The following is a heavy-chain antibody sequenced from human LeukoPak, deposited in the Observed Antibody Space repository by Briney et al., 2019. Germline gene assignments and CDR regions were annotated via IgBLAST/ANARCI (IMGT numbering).Heavy chain of an antibody. V-gene: IGHV4-61*02. Sequence: PSETLSLTCTVSGGSISSGGYYRSWIRQPAGKGLEWIGRIYTSGSTNYNPSLKSRVTISVDTSKNQFSLKLSSVTAADTAVYYCARNPAFRSIAAAGSFDYWGQGTLVTVSS. D-gene: IGHD6-13*01. CDR2: IYTSGST. CDR1: GGSISSGGYY. CDR3: ARNPAFRSIAAAGSFDY. J-gene: IGHJ4*02.